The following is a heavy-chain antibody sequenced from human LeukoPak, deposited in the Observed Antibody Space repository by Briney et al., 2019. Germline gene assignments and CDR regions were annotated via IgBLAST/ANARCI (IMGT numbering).Heavy chain of an antibody. Sequence: PGGSLRLSCAASGFTFSEYYMSWLRQAPGKGLEWVSYISSSGSNIYYADSVKGLFSISTYNPKNSLYLQMNSLRAEHTAVYFCATGSAYYQTPEFDPWGQGTLVTVSS. CDR1: GFTFSEYY. J-gene: IGHJ5*02. CDR3: ATGSAYYQTPEFDP. V-gene: IGHV3-11*01. D-gene: IGHD3-22*01. CDR2: ISSSGSNI.